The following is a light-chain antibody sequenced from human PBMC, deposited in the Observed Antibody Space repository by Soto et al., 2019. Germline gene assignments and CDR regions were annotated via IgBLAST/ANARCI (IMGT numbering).Light chain of an antibody. CDR2: LGP. J-gene: IGKJ1*01. CDR1: QSLLQSNGNIY. CDR3: LLDFSYFWA. Sequence: DIVMTQSPLSLPVTPGEPASISCRSSQSLLQSNGNIYLGWYLQKPGQSPQILIHLGPNRASGVPDRFSGSGSGTDFTLTISSLQPEDFATYYCLLDFSYFWAFGQGTKVDIK. V-gene: IGKV2-28*01.